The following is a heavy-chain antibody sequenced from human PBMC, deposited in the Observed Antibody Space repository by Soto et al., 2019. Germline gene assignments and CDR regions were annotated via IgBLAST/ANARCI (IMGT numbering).Heavy chain of an antibody. CDR2: INHSGST. D-gene: IGHD3-16*01. V-gene: IGHV4-34*01. CDR1: GGSFSGYY. J-gene: IGHJ4*02. Sequence: QVQLQQWGAGLLKPSETLSLTCAVYGGSFSGYYWSWIRQPPGKGLEWIGEINHSGSTNYNPSLKSRVTISVDTSKNQFSLKLSSVTAADTAVYYCARGCMITFGGECSGDYFDYWGQGTLVTVSS. CDR3: ARGCMITFGGECSGDYFDY.